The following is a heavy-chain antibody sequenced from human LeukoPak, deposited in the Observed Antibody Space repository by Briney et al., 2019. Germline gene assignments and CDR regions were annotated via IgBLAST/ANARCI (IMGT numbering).Heavy chain of an antibody. CDR2: ISWNSGGI. CDR3: AKDMESGSYYDHAAFDI. V-gene: IGHV3-9*01. D-gene: IGHD1-26*01. J-gene: IGHJ3*02. Sequence: GGSLRLSCAASGFTFDDYAMHWVRQAPGKGLEWVSGISWNSGGIGYADSVKGRFTISRDNAKNSLYLQMNSLRAEDTALYYCAKDMESGSYYDHAAFDIWGEGTKVTVSS. CDR1: GFTFDDYA.